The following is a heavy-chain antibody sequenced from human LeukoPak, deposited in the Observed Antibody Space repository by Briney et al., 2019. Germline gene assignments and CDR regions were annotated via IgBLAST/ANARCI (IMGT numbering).Heavy chain of an antibody. CDR3: AKLFLWFGELLYPPQDY. J-gene: IGHJ4*02. Sequence: GGSLRLSCAASGFTFSSYGMHWVRQAPGRGLEWVAVISYDGSNKYYADSVKGRFTISRDNSKNTLYLQMNSLRAEDTAVYYCAKLFLWFGELLYPPQDYWGQGTLVTVSS. CDR2: ISYDGSNK. V-gene: IGHV3-30*18. CDR1: GFTFSSYG. D-gene: IGHD3-10*01.